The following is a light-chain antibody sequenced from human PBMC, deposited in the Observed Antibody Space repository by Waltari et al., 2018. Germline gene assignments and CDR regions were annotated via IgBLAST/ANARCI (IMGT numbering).Light chain of an antibody. CDR2: TAS. Sequence: IVLRQSPGTLSLSPGERATLSCRASQSVDSNYLAWYKQKPGQAHRLLMYTASNRASGIPDRFSGSGSVTDFTLTISRLEPEDFAVYYFQQYGTSPLTFGGGTRVDLK. V-gene: IGKV3-20*01. J-gene: IGKJ4*01. CDR1: QSVDSNY. CDR3: QQYGTSPLT.